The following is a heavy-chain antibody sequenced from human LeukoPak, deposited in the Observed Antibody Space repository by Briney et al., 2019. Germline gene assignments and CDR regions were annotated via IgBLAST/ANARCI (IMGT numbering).Heavy chain of an antibody. CDR1: GFTFSSYA. Sequence: PGGSPRLSCAVSGFTFSSYAMSWVRQAPGKGLEWVSVITVDGSTYYAESVKGRFTISRDSSKNTLYLQMNSLWAEDTAIYSCARYHRGGTYYFDYWGQGTLVTVSS. D-gene: IGHD1-26*01. CDR2: ITVDGST. J-gene: IGHJ4*02. V-gene: IGHV3-23*01. CDR3: ARYHRGGTYYFDY.